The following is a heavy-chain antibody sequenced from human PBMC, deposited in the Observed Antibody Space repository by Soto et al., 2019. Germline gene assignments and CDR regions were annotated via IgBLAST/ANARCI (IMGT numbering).Heavy chain of an antibody. Sequence: SETLSLTCAVSGGSISSSNWWSWVRQPPGKGLEWIGEIYHSGSTNYNPSLKSRVTISVDKSKNQFSLKLSSVTAADTAVYYCAKYSGYDAEYFQHWGQGTLVTVS. D-gene: IGHD5-12*01. J-gene: IGHJ1*01. V-gene: IGHV4-4*02. CDR2: IYHSGST. CDR3: AKYSGYDAEYFQH. CDR1: GGSISSSNW.